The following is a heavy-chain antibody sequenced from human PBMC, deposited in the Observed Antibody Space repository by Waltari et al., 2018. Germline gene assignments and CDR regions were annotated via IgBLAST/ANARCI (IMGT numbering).Heavy chain of an antibody. J-gene: IGHJ5*02. Sequence: EVHLVRSGAEVKKTGVSLRISGEGSGLRFTNYWLGWVRQMSGKGREWMGIIYPDDSKTYYSPSFQGRVTISADKSVTTAYLQWSSLKASDSGIYYCARHPRASDNRDFTWGQGTLVTVSS. V-gene: IGHV5-51*01. CDR3: ARHPRASDNRDFT. CDR2: IYPDDSKT. CDR1: GLRFTNYW. D-gene: IGHD3-22*01.